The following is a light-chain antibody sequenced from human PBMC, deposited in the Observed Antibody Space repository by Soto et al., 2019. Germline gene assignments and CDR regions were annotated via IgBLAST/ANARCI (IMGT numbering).Light chain of an antibody. CDR1: QSLITRY. CDR2: GAS. V-gene: IGKV3-20*01. Sequence: IVLTQSPGTLSLFPGDRATLSCRASQSLITRYLAWYQQKPGQAPRLLIYGASSRATGIPDRFSGSGAGTDFTRTISRLEPEDLAVYSCQQYGTWPTVGQGTRQGIK. J-gene: IGKJ5*01. CDR3: QQYGTWPT.